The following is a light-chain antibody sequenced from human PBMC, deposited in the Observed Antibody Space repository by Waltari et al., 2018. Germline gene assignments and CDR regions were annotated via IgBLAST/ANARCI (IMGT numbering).Light chain of an antibody. V-gene: IGKV1-39*01. CDR1: QRISNY. CDR3: QQYKYWPPLT. CDR2: AES. J-gene: IGKJ4*01. Sequence: DIQMTQSPSSLSASAGDRVTITCRASQRISNYLNWYQQKPGKAPNLLIYAESSLQSGVPSRFSGSGSGTEFTLTINSLQPEDFAVYYCQQYKYWPPLTFGGGTKVEIK.